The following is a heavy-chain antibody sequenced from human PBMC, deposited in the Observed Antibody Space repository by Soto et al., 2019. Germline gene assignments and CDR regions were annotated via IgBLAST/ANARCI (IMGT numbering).Heavy chain of an antibody. Sequence: SETLSLTCTVSGGSISSYFWSWIRQPPGKGLEWIGYIYYSGSTNYNPSLKSRVTISVDTSKNQFSLKLSSVTAADTAVYYCARGVREQWLVSWFDPWGQGTLVTVSS. CDR1: GGSISSYF. V-gene: IGHV4-59*08. J-gene: IGHJ5*02. CDR3: ARGVREQWLVSWFDP. D-gene: IGHD6-19*01. CDR2: IYYSGST.